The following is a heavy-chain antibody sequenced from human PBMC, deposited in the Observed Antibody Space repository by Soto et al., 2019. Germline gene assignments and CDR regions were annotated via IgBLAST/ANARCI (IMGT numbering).Heavy chain of an antibody. Sequence: SETLSLTCTVSGGSMSSYYWSWIRQPPGKGLEWIGYIYYSGSTNYNPSLKSRVTISVDTSKNQFSLKLSSVTAADTAVYYCARLVVVVAATEQAAFDIWGQGTMVTVSS. CDR3: ARLVVVVAATEQAAFDI. D-gene: IGHD2-15*01. V-gene: IGHV4-59*08. CDR1: GGSMSSYY. CDR2: IYYSGST. J-gene: IGHJ3*02.